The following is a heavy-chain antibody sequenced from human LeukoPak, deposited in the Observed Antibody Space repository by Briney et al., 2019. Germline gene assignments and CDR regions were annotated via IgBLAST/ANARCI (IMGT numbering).Heavy chain of an antibody. V-gene: IGHV3-23*01. J-gene: IGHJ4*02. CDR1: GFTFSSYA. D-gene: IGHD2-2*01. CDR3: AKVKYQLLLPYFDY. CDR2: ISGSGGST. Sequence: GGSLRLSCAASGFTFSSYAMSWVRQAPGKGLEWVSVISGSGGSTYYADSVKGRFTISRDNSKNTLYLQMNSLRAEDTAVYYCAKVKYQLLLPYFDYWGQGTLVTVSS.